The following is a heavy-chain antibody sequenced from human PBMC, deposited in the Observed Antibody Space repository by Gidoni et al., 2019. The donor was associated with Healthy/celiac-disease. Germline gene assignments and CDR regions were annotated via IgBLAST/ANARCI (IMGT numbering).Heavy chain of an antibody. V-gene: IGHV3-74*01. CDR1: GFTFSGYW. CDR2: INSDGSSK. CDR3: ARDRYRRDAFDI. Sequence: EVQLVESGGGLVQPGGSLRLSCAAYGFTFSGYWMHWVRQAPGKGLVWVSRINSDGSSKSYADSVKGRFTISRDNAKNTLYLQMNSLRAEDTAVYYCARDRYRRDAFDIWGQGTMVTVSS. J-gene: IGHJ3*02. D-gene: IGHD5-18*01.